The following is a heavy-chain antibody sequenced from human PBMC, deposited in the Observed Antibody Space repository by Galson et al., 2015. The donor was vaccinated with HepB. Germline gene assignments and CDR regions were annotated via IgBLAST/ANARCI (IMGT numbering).Heavy chain of an antibody. CDR2: IYPGDSDT. D-gene: IGHD5-18*01. CDR3: ARRAEKGYSYAYSHWGAFDI. CDR1: GYSFTSYW. V-gene: IGHV5-51*03. Sequence: QSGAEVKKPGESLKISCKGSGYSFTSYWIGWVRQMPGKGLEWMGIIYPGDSDTRYSPSFQGQVTISADKSISTAYLQWSSLKASDTAMYYCARRAEKGYSYAYSHWGAFDIWGQGTMVTVSS. J-gene: IGHJ3*02.